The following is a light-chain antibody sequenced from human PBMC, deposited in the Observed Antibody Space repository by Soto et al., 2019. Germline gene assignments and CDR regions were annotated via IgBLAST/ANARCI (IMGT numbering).Light chain of an antibody. CDR1: SSDVGGYNY. V-gene: IGLV2-14*01. J-gene: IGLJ3*02. Sequence: QSVLTQPASVSGSPGQSITISCTGTSSDVGGYNYVSWYQQHPGKAPKLMIYEVSNRPSGVSNRFSGSKSGNTASLTISGLQAEDGADYYCSSYTSSSTPYWVFGGGTKLTVL. CDR2: EVS. CDR3: SSYTSSSTPYWV.